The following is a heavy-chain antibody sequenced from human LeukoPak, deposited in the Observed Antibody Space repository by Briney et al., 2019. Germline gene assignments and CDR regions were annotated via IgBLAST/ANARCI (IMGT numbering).Heavy chain of an antibody. CDR2: ISSRNSYI. D-gene: IGHD2-8*01. CDR3: ARDWVF. J-gene: IGHJ1*01. Sequence: GGSLRLSCAASGFTFSDYRMNWVRQAPGKGLEWVSSISSRNSYIYYADSLKGRFTISRDNAKNSLYLQMNSLRAEDTAVYYCARDWVFWGQGTLVIVSS. CDR1: GFTFSDYR. V-gene: IGHV3-21*03.